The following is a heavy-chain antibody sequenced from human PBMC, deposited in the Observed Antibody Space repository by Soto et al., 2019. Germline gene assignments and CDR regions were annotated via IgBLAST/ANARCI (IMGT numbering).Heavy chain of an antibody. CDR2: ISGSGGST. Sequence: GGSLRLSCAASGFTFSSYAMSWVRQAPGKGLEWVSAISGSGGSTYYADSVKGRFTISRDNSKNTLYLQMNSLRAEDTAVYYCAKDKRSGYDFPHYFDYWGQGTLVTVSS. J-gene: IGHJ4*02. CDR1: GFTFSSYA. CDR3: AKDKRSGYDFPHYFDY. D-gene: IGHD5-12*01. V-gene: IGHV3-23*01.